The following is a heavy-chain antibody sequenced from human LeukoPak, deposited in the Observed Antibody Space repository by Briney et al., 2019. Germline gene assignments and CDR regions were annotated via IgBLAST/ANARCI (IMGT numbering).Heavy chain of an antibody. J-gene: IGHJ3*02. CDR2: IYYSGST. V-gene: IGHV4-59*08. D-gene: IGHD3-3*01. CDR3: ARSYYDFWSGYYSDDAFDI. CDR1: GGSISSYY. Sequence: SETLSLTCTVSGGSISSYYWSWIRQPPGKGLEWIGYIYYSGSTNYNPSLKSRVTISVDTSKNQFSLKLSSVTAADTAVYYCARSYYDFWSGYYSDDAFDIWGQGTMVTVSS.